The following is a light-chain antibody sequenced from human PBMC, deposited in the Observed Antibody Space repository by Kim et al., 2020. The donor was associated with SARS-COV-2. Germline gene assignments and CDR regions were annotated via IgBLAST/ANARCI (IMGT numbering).Light chain of an antibody. Sequence: ASISCTSMQSLVHSDGNSYLNWFHQRPGQAPRRLIYKVSSRDSGVPDRFSGSGSDTDFTLKISTVEAEDVVVYYCMQATHWPPCTFGQGTKVDIK. CDR2: KVS. V-gene: IGKV2-30*02. CDR1: QSLVHSDGNSY. CDR3: MQATHWPPCT. J-gene: IGKJ1*01.